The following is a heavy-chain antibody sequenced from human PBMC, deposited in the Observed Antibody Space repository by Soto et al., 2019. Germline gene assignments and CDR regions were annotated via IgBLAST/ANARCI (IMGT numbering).Heavy chain of an antibody. CDR2: FYYSGST. Sequence: PSETLSLTCTVSGGSISSSSYYWGWIRQPPGKGLEWIGSFYYSGSTYYNPSLKSRVTISVDTSKNQFSLKLSSVTAADTAVYYCARRAFNWFDPWGQGTLVTVSS. J-gene: IGHJ5*02. CDR1: GGSISSSSYY. CDR3: ARRAFNWFDP. V-gene: IGHV4-39*01.